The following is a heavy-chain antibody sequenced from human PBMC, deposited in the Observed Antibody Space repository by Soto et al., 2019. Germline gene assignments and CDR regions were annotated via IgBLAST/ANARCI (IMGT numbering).Heavy chain of an antibody. V-gene: IGHV4-59*01. CDR2: IHYSGTT. CDR1: GTSISSYY. D-gene: IGHD2-8*01. Sequence: SETLSLTCTVSGTSISSYYWSWIRQPPGKGPEWIANIHYSGTTNYNPSLASRVTLSVDTSKNQFSLKMTSVTAADRAMYFCARYNSYAIDYWGRGTLVTVSS. J-gene: IGHJ4*02. CDR3: ARYNSYAIDY.